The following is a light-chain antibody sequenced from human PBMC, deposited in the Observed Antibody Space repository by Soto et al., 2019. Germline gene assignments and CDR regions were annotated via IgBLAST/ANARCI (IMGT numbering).Light chain of an antibody. CDR3: QKYNRAPFT. V-gene: IGKV1-27*01. CDR1: QDISNN. CDR2: VGS. Sequence: DIQMTQSPSSLSASVGDRVTITCRASQDISNNLAWYQQKPGKVPKLLIYVGSTLQSGVPSRFSGSGSGTDFTLTISSLQPEDVATYYCQKYNRAPFTFGPGTKVDIK. J-gene: IGKJ3*01.